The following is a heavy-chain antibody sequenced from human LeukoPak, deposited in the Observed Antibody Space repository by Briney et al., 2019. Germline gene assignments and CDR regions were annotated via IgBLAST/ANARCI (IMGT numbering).Heavy chain of an antibody. V-gene: IGHV4-39*07. Sequence: SETLSLTCTVSGGSISSSSYYWGWIRQPPGKGLEWIGEINHSGSTNYNPSLKSRVTISVDTSKNQFSLKLSSVTAADTAVYYCARGPKGGSIWFDPWGQGTLVTVSS. CDR2: INHSGST. D-gene: IGHD5-12*01. J-gene: IGHJ5*02. CDR3: ARGPKGGSIWFDP. CDR1: GGSISSSSYY.